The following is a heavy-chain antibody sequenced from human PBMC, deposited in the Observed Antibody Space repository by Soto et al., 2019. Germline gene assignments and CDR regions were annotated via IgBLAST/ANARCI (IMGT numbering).Heavy chain of an antibody. Sequence: SETLSLTCAVYGGSFSGSFWSWIRQPPGKGLEWIGEINHSGSTNYNPSLKSRVTISVDTSKNQFSLKLSSVTAADTAVYYCARLGEYSSRPPPHYYYGMEVWGQGTTVTVSS. D-gene: IGHD6-13*01. CDR3: ARLGEYSSRPPPHYYYGMEV. CDR1: GGSFSGSF. V-gene: IGHV4-34*01. J-gene: IGHJ6*02. CDR2: INHSGST.